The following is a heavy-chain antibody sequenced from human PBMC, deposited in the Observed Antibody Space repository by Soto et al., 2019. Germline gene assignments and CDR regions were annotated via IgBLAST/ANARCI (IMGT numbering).Heavy chain of an antibody. D-gene: IGHD6-19*01. CDR2: INPRGGGT. V-gene: IGHV1-46*01. CDR1: GFTFTSYC. CDR3: ATYYCAREGSSGWPFDY. J-gene: IGHJ4*02. Sequence: QVQLVQSGSEVKKPGASVKVSCKTSGFTFTSYCMHWVRQAPGQGLEWMGIINPRGGGTSYAQKFQGRVTMTRDTSTSTAYMEMSSLRYEDTAMYYCATYYCAREGSSGWPFDYWGQGTLVTVSS.